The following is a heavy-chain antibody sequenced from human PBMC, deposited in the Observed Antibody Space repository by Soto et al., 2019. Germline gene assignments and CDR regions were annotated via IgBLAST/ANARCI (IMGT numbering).Heavy chain of an antibody. CDR1: GYTFTGYY. J-gene: IGHJ6*02. CDR3: ARDAGLYYDILTGYYHPRHHYGMDV. V-gene: IGHV1-2*04. CDR2: INPNSGGT. Sequence: GASVKVSCKASGYTFTGYYMHWVRQAPGQGLEWMGWINPNSGGTNYAQKFQGWVTMTRDTSISTAYMELSRLRSDDTAVYYCARDAGLYYDILTGYYHPRHHYGMDVWGQGTTVTVSS. D-gene: IGHD3-9*01.